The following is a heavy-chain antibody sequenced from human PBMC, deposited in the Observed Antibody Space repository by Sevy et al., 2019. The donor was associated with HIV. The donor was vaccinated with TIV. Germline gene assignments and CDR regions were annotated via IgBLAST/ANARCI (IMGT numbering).Heavy chain of an antibody. J-gene: IGHJ4*02. CDR3: ARSDCTNGVCYDY. D-gene: IGHD2-8*01. V-gene: IGHV4-59*01. Sequence: SETLSLTCTVSGGSISSYYWSWLRQPPGKGLEWIGHIYYSGSTNYNPSLKSRVTISVDTSKNQFSLKLSSVTAADTAVYYCARSDCTNGVCYDYWGQRTLVTVSS. CDR1: GGSISSYY. CDR2: IYYSGST.